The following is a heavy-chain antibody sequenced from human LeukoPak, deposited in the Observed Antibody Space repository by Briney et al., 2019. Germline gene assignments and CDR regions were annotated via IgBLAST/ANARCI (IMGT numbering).Heavy chain of an antibody. J-gene: IGHJ6*02. CDR3: ARDLGVVRGVPRPPYGMDV. Sequence: ASVKVSCKASGGTFSSYAISWVRQAPGQGLEWMGRIIPILGIANYAQEFQGRVTITADKSTSTAYMELSSLRSEDTAVYYCARDLGVVRGVPRPPYGMDVWGQGTTVTVSS. D-gene: IGHD3-10*01. CDR1: GGTFSSYA. V-gene: IGHV1-69*04. CDR2: IIPILGIA.